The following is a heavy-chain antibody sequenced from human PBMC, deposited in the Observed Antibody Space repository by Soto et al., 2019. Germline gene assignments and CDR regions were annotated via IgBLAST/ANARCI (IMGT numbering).Heavy chain of an antibody. CDR2: IKQDGSEK. V-gene: IGHV3-7*01. Sequence: GGSLRLSCAASGFTFSSYWMSWVRQAPGKGLEWVANIKQDGSEKYYVDSVKGRFTISRDNAKNSLYLQMNSLRAEDTAVYYCARENEYYDFWSGYYTGGGKKPNWFDPWGQGTLVTVSS. D-gene: IGHD3-3*01. CDR1: GFTFSSYW. CDR3: ARENEYYDFWSGYYTGGGKKPNWFDP. J-gene: IGHJ5*02.